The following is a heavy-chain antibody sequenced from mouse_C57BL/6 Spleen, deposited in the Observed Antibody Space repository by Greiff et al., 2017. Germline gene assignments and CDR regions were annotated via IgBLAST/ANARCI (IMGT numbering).Heavy chain of an antibody. CDR3: ATRDGFYAMDY. D-gene: IGHD1-1*01. J-gene: IGHJ4*01. CDR2: IYPGSGST. V-gene: IGHV1-55*01. CDR1: GYTFTSYW. Sequence: QVQLQQPGAELMKPGASVKMSCKASGYTFTSYWITWVKQRPGQGLEWIGDIYPGSGSTNYNEKFKSKATLTVDTSSSTAYMQLSSLTSEDSAVYSSATRDGFYAMDYWGQGTSVTVSS.